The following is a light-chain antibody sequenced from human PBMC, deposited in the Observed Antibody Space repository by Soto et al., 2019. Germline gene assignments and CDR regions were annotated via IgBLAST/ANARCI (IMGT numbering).Light chain of an antibody. J-gene: IGLJ1*01. CDR1: SSNIGANYD. CDR3: QSYDSSLNRV. Sequence: QSVLSQPPSVSGAPGQRTTISCTGSSSNIGANYDVHWYRQVPGTAPKLLMSGDNNRPSGVADRFSGSKSGTSASLAITRLQAEDEAAYYCQSYDSSLNRVFGTGTKVTVL. CDR2: GDN. V-gene: IGLV1-40*01.